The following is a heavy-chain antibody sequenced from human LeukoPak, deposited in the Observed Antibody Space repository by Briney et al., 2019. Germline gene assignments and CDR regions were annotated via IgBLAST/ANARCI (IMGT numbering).Heavy chain of an antibody. CDR1: GGSISIGGYF. D-gene: IGHD3-10*01. CDR3: ARVRYYGSGEEIDP. Sequence: SETLSLTCTVSGGSISIGGYFGSWVRQNPGKGLEWIGYIYHGGNTYYNPSLKSRVTISADTSKNQFSLTLSSVTAADTAMNYCARVRYYGSGEEIDPWGQGTLVTVSS. V-gene: IGHV4-31*03. J-gene: IGHJ5*02. CDR2: IYHGGNT.